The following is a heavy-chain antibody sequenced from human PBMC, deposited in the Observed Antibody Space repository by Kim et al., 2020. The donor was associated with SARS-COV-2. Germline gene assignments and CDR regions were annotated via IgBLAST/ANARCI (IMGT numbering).Heavy chain of an antibody. D-gene: IGHD3-3*01. CDR1: GYTFTSYA. J-gene: IGHJ6*03. CDR3: ARDERFTIFGVVIRGSYMDV. V-gene: IGHV7-4-1*02. CDR2: INPNIGTQ. Sequence: ASVKVSCKASGYTFTSYAMNWVRQAPGQGLEWMGWINPNIGTQTKAQGFTGRFVFSLDTSVSTAYLQISSLKAEDTAVYYCARDERFTIFGVVIRGSYMDVWGKGTTVTVSS.